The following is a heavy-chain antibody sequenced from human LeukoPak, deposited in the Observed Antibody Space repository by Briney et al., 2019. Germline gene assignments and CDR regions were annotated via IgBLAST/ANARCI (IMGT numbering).Heavy chain of an antibody. V-gene: IGHV6-1*01. D-gene: IGHD6-13*01. CDR2: TYYRSKWYN. CDR3: WLEAAADKRDDP. J-gene: IGHJ5*02. Sequence: SQTLSLTCAISGDSVSINSAAWNWIRQSPSRGLEWLGRTYYRSKWYNDYAVSVKSRITINPDTSKNQFSLQLNSVTPEDTAVYYPWLEAAADKRDDPWGQGTLVTVSS. CDR1: GDSVSINSAA.